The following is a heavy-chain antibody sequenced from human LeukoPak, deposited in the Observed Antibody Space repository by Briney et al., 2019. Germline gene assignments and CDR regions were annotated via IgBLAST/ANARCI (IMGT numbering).Heavy chain of an antibody. Sequence: SETLSLTCAVYGGSFSGYYWSWIRQPPGKGLEWIGEISHSGSTNYNPSLKSHVTMSVDTSKNQFSLTLRSVSAADTAVYYCARLNKTPTVYYYDSSGESDYWGQGTLVTVAS. V-gene: IGHV4-34*01. J-gene: IGHJ4*02. CDR3: ARLNKTPTVYYYDSSGESDY. CDR1: GGSFSGYY. D-gene: IGHD3-22*01. CDR2: ISHSGST.